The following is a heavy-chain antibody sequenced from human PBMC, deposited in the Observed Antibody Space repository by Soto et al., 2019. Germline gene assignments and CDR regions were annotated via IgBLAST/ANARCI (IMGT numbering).Heavy chain of an antibody. CDR3: ARSPGTYYYGSGSRDY. V-gene: IGHV4-34*01. Sequence: SETLSLTCAVYGGCFSGYYWSWIRQPPGKGLEWIGEINHSGSTNYNPSLKSRVTISVDTSKNQFSLKLSSVTAADTAVYYCARSPGTYYYGSGSRDYWGQGTLVTVSS. CDR1: GGCFSGYY. J-gene: IGHJ4*02. D-gene: IGHD3-10*01. CDR2: INHSGST.